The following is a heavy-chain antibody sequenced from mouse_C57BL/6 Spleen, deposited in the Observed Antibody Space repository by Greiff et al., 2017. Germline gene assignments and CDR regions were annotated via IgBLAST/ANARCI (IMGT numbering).Heavy chain of an antibody. Sequence: QVHVKQSGAELARPGASVKLSCKASGYTFTSYGIRWVKQRTGQGLEWIGEIYPRSGNTYYNEKFKGKATLTADTSYSTASMELRSLTSEGSAVYGCARDWDCERAWFAYWGQVTLVTVS. CDR2: IYPRSGNT. CDR1: GYTFTSYG. J-gene: IGHJ3*01. CDR3: ARDWDCERAWFAY. V-gene: IGHV1-81*01. D-gene: IGHD4-1*01.